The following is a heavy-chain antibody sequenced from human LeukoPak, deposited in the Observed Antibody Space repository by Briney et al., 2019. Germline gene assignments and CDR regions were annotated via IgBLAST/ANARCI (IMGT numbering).Heavy chain of an antibody. Sequence: GASVKVSCTASGYPFTHYYMHWVRQAPGQGLEGMGWISPNSGGTNYAQKFQGRVTMTRDTSISTAYMELSRLRSDDTAVYYCARDPLNYYDSSGGGDYYGMDVWGEGTTVTVSS. J-gene: IGHJ6*04. V-gene: IGHV1-2*02. CDR1: GYPFTHYY. CDR2: ISPNSGGT. D-gene: IGHD3-22*01. CDR3: ARDPLNYYDSSGGGDYYGMDV.